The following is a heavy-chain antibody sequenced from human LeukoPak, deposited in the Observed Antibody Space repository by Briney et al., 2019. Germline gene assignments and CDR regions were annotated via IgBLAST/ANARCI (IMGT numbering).Heavy chain of an antibody. V-gene: IGHV1-46*01. D-gene: IGHD3-10*01. J-gene: IGHJ5*02. CDR1: GYTFTSYY. CDR2: INPSGGST. Sequence: ASVKVSCKASGYTFTSYYMHWVRQAPGQGLEWMGIINPSGGSTSYAQKFQGRVTMTRDMSTSTVYMELSSLRSEDTAVYYCARGQEDVKVLWFGELSVSRRPGWFDPWGQGTLVTVSS. CDR3: ARGQEDVKVLWFGELSVSRRPGWFDP.